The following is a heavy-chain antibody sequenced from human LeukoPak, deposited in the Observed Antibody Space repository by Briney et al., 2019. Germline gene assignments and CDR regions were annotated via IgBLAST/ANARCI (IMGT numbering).Heavy chain of an antibody. V-gene: IGHV3-23*01. CDR2: ISGSGGST. CDR3: AKDRGIAAAGTRNYMDV. CDR1: GFTFRNHW. D-gene: IGHD6-13*01. J-gene: IGHJ6*03. Sequence: GGSLRLSCAASGFTFRNHWMTWVRQAPGKGLEWVSAISGSGGSTYYADSVKGRFTISRDNSKNTLYLQMNSLRAEDTAVYYCAKDRGIAAAGTRNYMDVWGKGTTVTISS.